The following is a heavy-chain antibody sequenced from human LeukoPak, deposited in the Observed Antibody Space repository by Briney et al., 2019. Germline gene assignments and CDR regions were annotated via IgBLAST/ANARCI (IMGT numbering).Heavy chain of an antibody. J-gene: IGHJ4*02. V-gene: IGHV1-46*01. D-gene: IGHD3-16*02. CDR1: GYTFTSYY. CDR2: INPSGGST. CDR3: ARVKLSGILAY. Sequence: ASVKVSCKASGYTFTSYYTHWVRQAPGQGLEWMGIINPSGGSTSYAQKFQGRVTMTRDMSTSTVYMELSSLRSEDTAVYYCARVKLSGILAYWGQGTLVTVSS.